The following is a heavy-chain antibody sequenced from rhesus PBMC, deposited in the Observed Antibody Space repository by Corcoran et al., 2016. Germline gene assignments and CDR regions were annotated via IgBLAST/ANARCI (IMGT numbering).Heavy chain of an antibody. Sequence: QVQLQESGPGLVKPSETLSLTCAVSVGSISDSYYCNWLRPPPGKGREWIGNIYGNSASTDYNPSLKSRGTISKDTYKNQFFLKLSAVTAADTAVYYCARDCTSTTCYAGAIYYWGQGGLVTVSA. CDR2: IYGNSAST. CDR1: VGSISDSYY. V-gene: IGHV4S9*01. D-gene: IGHD2-2*01. CDR3: ARDCTSTTCYAGAIYY. J-gene: IGHJ4*01.